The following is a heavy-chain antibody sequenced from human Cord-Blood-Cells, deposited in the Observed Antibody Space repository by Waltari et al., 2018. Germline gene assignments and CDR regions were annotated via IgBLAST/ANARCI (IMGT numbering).Heavy chain of an antibody. CDR3: ASLSGILCYNSSLDY. CDR1: GGSISSSSYY. CDR2: IYYSGST. J-gene: IGHJ4*02. D-gene: IGHD6-13*01. Sequence: QESGPGLVKPSETLSLTCTVSGGSISSSSYYWGWIRQPPGKGLEWIGSIYYSGSTYYNPSLKSRVTISVDTSKNQFSLKLSSVTAADTAVYYCASLSGILCYNSSLDYWGQGTLVTVSS. V-gene: IGHV4-39*01.